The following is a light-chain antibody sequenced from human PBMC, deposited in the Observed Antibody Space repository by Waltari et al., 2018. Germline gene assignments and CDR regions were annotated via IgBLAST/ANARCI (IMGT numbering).Light chain of an antibody. J-gene: IGLJ2*01. CDR1: SSDVGSYHY. CDR3: CSFTTTNTWV. Sequence: QSALTQPASVSGSPGQSITISCTGTSSDVGSYHYVSWYQQHPGKTPRLMIYEVNNRPSGGSNRFSASKSGDTAYLTIAGLQAEDEADYYCCSFTTTNTWVFGGGTKLTVL. V-gene: IGLV2-14*01. CDR2: EVN.